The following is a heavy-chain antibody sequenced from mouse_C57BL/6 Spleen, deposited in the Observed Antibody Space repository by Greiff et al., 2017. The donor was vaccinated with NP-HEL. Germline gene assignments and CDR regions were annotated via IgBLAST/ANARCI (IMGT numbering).Heavy chain of an antibody. J-gene: IGHJ3*01. CDR2: IFPGSGST. D-gene: IGHD2-1*01. V-gene: IGHV1-75*01. CDR1: GYTFTDYY. Sequence: VQLVESGPELVKPGASVKISCKASGYTFTDYYINWVKQRPGQGLEWIGWIFPGSGSTYYNEKFKGKATLTVDKSSSTAYMLLSSLTSEDSAVYFCARSGPIYYGNPAWFAYWGQGTLVTVSA. CDR3: ARSGPIYYGNPAWFAY.